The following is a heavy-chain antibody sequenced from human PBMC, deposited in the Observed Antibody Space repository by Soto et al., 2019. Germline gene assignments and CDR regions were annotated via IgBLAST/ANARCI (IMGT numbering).Heavy chain of an antibody. J-gene: IGHJ6*02. CDR3: AREGITMVRGVIITGGMDV. V-gene: IGHV3-33*08. CDR1: GFTFSSYA. Sequence: PGGSLRLSCAASGFTFSSYAMHWVRQAPGKGLEWVAVIWYDGSNKYYADSVKGRFTISRDNSKNTLYLQMNSLRAEDTAVYYCAREGITMVRGVIITGGMDVWGQGTTVTVSS. CDR2: IWYDGSNK. D-gene: IGHD3-10*01.